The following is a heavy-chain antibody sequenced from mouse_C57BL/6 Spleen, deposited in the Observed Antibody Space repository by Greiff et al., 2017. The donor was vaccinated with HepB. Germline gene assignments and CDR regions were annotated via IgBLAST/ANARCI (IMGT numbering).Heavy chain of an antibody. Sequence: EVKLEESGGGLVQPGGSMKLSCVASGFTFSNYWMNWVRQSPEKGLEWVAQIRLKSDNYATHYAESVKGRFTISRDDSKSSVYLQMNNLRAEDTGIYYCTTGTRYFDVWGTGTTVTVSS. CDR3: TTGTRYFDV. CDR2: IRLKSDNYAT. J-gene: IGHJ1*03. V-gene: IGHV6-3*01. D-gene: IGHD4-1*01. CDR1: GFTFSNYW.